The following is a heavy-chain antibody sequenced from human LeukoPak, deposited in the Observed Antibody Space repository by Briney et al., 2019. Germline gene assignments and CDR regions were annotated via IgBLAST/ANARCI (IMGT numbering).Heavy chain of an antibody. Sequence: PSETLSLTCGVSGGSISSSYWWSWVRQPPGKGLEWIGEIYHSGSTNYNPSLKSRVTISMDKSKNQFSLKLSSVTAADTAVYYCARRAYSSGYDYMDVWGKGTTVTISS. D-gene: IGHD3-22*01. CDR2: IYHSGST. V-gene: IGHV4-4*02. J-gene: IGHJ6*03. CDR3: ARRAYSSGYDYMDV. CDR1: GGSISSSYW.